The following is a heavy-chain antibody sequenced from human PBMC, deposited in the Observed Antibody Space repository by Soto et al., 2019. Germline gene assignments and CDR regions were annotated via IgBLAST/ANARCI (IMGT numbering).Heavy chain of an antibody. CDR3: ARLKGGGRVYYYGMDV. Sequence: NPSETLSLTCAVYGGSFSGYYWSWIRKPPGKGLEWIGEINHSGSTNYNPSLKSRVTLSVDMSKNQFSMKLSSVTAADTAVYYCARLKGGGRVYYYGMDVWGQGTTVTV. CDR1: GGSFSGYY. J-gene: IGHJ6*02. V-gene: IGHV4-34*01. D-gene: IGHD6-25*01. CDR2: INHSGST.